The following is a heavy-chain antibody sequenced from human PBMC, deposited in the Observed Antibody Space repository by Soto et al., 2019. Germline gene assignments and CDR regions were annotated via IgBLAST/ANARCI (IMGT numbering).Heavy chain of an antibody. CDR1: GFSFSTFA. Sequence: EVQLLESGGGLVQPGGSLRLSCAASGFSFSTFAVTWVRQAPGKGLEWVSAISGSDSSTYYAESVKGRFTISRDNSKNTVLLQMNSLRVEDTAVYYCAKKVAGGGSWYGDAFAMDVWGQGATVTVSS. V-gene: IGHV3-23*01. CDR2: ISGSDSST. D-gene: IGHD6-13*01. J-gene: IGHJ6*02. CDR3: AKKVAGGGSWYGDAFAMDV.